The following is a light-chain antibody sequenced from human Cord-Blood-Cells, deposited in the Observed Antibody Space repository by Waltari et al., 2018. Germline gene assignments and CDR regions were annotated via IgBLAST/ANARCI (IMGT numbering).Light chain of an antibody. J-gene: IGKJ2*03. Sequence: DIPMTQSPSSLSASVGDRVTITCRASQSISSYLNWYQQKPGKAPKLLIYAASSLQSGVPSRFSGSGSGTDFTLTISSLQPEDFATYYCQQSYSTLYRFGQGTKLEIK. CDR1: QSISSY. CDR2: AAS. V-gene: IGKV1-39*01. CDR3: QQSYSTLYR.